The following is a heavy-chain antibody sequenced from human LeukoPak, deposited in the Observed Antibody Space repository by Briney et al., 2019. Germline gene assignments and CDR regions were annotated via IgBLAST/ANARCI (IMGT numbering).Heavy chain of an antibody. CDR3: ARDPRPGEGNWFDP. CDR2: IYYSGST. CDR1: GGSISSGGYY. V-gene: IGHV4-31*03. D-gene: IGHD3-10*01. Sequence: PSETLSLTCTVSGGSISSGGYYWSWIRQHPGKGLEWIGYIYYSGSTYYNPSLKSRVTISVDTSKNQFSLKLSSVTAADTAVYYCARDPRPGEGNWFDPWGQGTLVTVSS. J-gene: IGHJ5*02.